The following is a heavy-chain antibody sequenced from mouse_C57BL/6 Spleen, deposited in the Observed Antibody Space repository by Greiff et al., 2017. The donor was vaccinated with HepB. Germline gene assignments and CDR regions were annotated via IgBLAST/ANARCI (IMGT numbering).Heavy chain of an antibody. CDR3: ARHGTKEYYFDD. D-gene: IGHD1-1*01. CDR2: IDPSDSYT. CDR1: GYTFTSYW. J-gene: IGHJ2*01. V-gene: IGHV1-69*01. Sequence: VQLQQPGAELVMPGASVKLSCKASGYTFTSYWMHWVKQRPGQGLEWIGEIDPSDSYTNYNQKFKGKSTLTVDKSSSTAYMQLSSLTSEDSAVYYCARHGTKEYYFDDWGKGTTLTVSS.